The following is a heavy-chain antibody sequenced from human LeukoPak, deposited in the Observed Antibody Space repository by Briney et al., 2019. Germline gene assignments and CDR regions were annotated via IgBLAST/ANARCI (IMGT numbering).Heavy chain of an antibody. CDR3: TKGAFFYYYMDV. J-gene: IGHJ6*03. D-gene: IGHD2/OR15-2a*01. V-gene: IGHV3-21*04. CDR2: ISSSSSYI. Sequence: GGSLRLSCAASGFTFSSYSMNWVRQAPGKGLEWVSSISSSSSYIYYADSVKGRFTISRDNAKNSLYLQMNSLRAEDTAVYYCTKGAFFYYYMDVWGKGTTVTVSS. CDR1: GFTFSSYS.